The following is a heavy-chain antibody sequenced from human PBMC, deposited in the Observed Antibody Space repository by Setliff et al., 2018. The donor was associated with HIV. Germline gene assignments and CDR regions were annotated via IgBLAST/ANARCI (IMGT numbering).Heavy chain of an antibody. D-gene: IGHD5-12*01. CDR1: GFTFDRYW. J-gene: IGHJ4*02. CDR2: IRFDGNRE. V-gene: IGHV3-30*02. Sequence: GGSLRLSCAASGFTFDRYWMHWVRQAPGKRLEWVAHIRFDGNREYYADSVKGRFTVSRDNSKDTVYLEMNSLRAGDTAVYYCTKERGDGYGYYFHYWGQGTLVTVSS. CDR3: TKERGDGYGYYFHY.